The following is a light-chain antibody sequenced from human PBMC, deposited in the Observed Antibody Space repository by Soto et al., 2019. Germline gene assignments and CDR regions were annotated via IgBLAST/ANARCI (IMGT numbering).Light chain of an antibody. Sequence: EIVMTQSTATLSVSPGERATLSCRASQSVSSNLAWYQQKPGQAPRVLIYGASTRATGIPARFRGSGSGTEFTLTISSLQSEDFAVYYCQQYDNWPRTFGPGTKVDIK. J-gene: IGKJ3*01. CDR2: GAS. V-gene: IGKV3-15*01. CDR1: QSVSSN. CDR3: QQYDNWPRT.